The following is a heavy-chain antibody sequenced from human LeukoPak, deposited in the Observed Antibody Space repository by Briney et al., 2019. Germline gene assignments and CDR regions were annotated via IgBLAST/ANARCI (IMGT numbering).Heavy chain of an antibody. V-gene: IGHV3-23*01. CDR3: AKDPLGGGSSLINWFDS. D-gene: IGHD1-26*01. Sequence: EGSLRLSCVASGFDFSSYAMTWVRQAPGRGLEWVSTIGAYAARTYYADSVKGRFTTSRENSKSTLSLQMNSLRAEDTALYYCAKDPLGGGSSLINWFDSWGQGVWVTVSS. J-gene: IGHJ5*01. CDR1: GFDFSSYA. CDR2: IGAYAART.